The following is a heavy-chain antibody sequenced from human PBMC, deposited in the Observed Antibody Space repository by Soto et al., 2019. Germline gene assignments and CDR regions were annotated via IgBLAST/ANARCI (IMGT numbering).Heavy chain of an antibody. CDR2: ISGGGDST. Sequence: GGSLRLSCAASGFTFSSYAMSWVRQAPGKGLNWVSAISGGGDSTYYADSVKGRFTISRDNFKNTLYLQMNSLRAEDTGVYYCAKVSSSSYHYYYGLDIWGQGTTVTVSS. J-gene: IGHJ6*02. D-gene: IGHD6-6*01. V-gene: IGHV3-23*01. CDR3: AKVSSSSYHYYYGLDI. CDR1: GFTFSSYA.